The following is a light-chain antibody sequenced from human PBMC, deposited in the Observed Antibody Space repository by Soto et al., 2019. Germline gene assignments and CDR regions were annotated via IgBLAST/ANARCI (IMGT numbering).Light chain of an antibody. CDR2: EVS. Sequence: QSVLTQPRSVSGSPGQSVTISCTGTSRNVGGYNYVSWYQQLPGKAPKLMVYEVSNRPSGVSNRFSGSKSDNTASLTISGLQAEDEADYYCCSYVSSKTDVFGTGTKVTVL. J-gene: IGLJ1*01. V-gene: IGLV2-11*01. CDR3: CSYVSSKTDV. CDR1: SRNVGGYNY.